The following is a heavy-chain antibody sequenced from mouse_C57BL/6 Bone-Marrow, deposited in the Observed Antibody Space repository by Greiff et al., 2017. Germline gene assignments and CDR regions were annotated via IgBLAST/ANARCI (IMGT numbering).Heavy chain of an antibody. CDR3: AREGVYYYGSSPLAMDY. J-gene: IGHJ4*01. CDR1: GFTFSDYY. CDR2: INYDGSST. Sequence: EVKLVESEGGLVQPGSSMKLSCTASGFTFSDYYMAWVRQVPEKGLEWVANINYDGSSTYYLDSLKSRFIFSIDNAKNILYLQMSSLKSEDTATYYCAREGVYYYGSSPLAMDYWGQGTSVTVSA. D-gene: IGHD1-1*01. V-gene: IGHV5-16*01.